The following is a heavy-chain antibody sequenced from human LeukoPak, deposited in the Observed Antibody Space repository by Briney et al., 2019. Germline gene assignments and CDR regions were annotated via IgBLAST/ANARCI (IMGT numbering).Heavy chain of an antibody. D-gene: IGHD1-26*01. V-gene: IGHV3-21*01. CDR3: ARVIVGATPYYFDY. CDR1: GFTFSSYS. Sequence: GGSLRLSCAASGFTFSSYSMNWVRQAPGKGLEWVSSISSSSSYIYYADSVKGRFTISRDNAKNSLYLQMNSLRAEDTAVYYCARVIVGATPYYFDYWGQGTLVTVSS. J-gene: IGHJ4*02. CDR2: ISSSSSYI.